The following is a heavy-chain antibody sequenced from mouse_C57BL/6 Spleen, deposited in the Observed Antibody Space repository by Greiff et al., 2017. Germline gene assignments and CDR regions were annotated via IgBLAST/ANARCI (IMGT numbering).Heavy chain of an antibody. D-gene: IGHD3-1*01. Sequence: VQLQQSGPELVKPGASVKISCKASGYSFTGYYMNWVKQSPEKSLEWIGEINPSTGGTTYNQKFKAKATLTVDKYSSTAYMQLKSLTSEDSAVYYCARSGRRGFAYWGQGTLVTVSA. CDR3: ARSGRRGFAY. V-gene: IGHV1-42*01. CDR1: GYSFTGYY. J-gene: IGHJ3*01. CDR2: INPSTGGT.